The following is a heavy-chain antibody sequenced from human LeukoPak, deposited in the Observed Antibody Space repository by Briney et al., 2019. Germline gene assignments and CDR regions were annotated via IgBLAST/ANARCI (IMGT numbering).Heavy chain of an antibody. J-gene: IGHJ4*02. V-gene: IGHV3-23*01. CDR3: AKEIAYSSSWYPPFDY. Sequence: GGSLRLSCAASGFTFSSYGMSWVRQAPGKGLEWVSAISGSGGSTYYADSVKGRFTISRDNSKNTLYLQMNSLRAEDTALYYCAKEIAYSSSWYPPFDYWGQGTLVTVSS. D-gene: IGHD6-13*01. CDR1: GFTFSSYG. CDR2: ISGSGGST.